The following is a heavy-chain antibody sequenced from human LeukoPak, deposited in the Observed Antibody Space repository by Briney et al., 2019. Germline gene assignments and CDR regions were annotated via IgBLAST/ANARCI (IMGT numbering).Heavy chain of an antibody. CDR1: GFTFSSAW. D-gene: IGHD2-2*01. Sequence: GGSLRLSCAASGFTFSSAWMTWVRQAPGKGLEWVGHIKNKTNGETTDYAAPVKGRFIISRDDSKNTLYLQMNSLRTEDTAVYYCARGFCSSTNCYQGPFNFWGQGTLVTVSS. CDR3: ARGFCSSTNCYQGPFNF. V-gene: IGHV3-15*01. J-gene: IGHJ4*02. CDR2: IKNKTNGETT.